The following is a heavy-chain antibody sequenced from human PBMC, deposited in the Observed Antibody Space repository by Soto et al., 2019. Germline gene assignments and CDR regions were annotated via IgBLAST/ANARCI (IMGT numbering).Heavy chain of an antibody. D-gene: IGHD3-10*01. CDR2: INHSGST. CDR1: GGSFSGYY. V-gene: IGHV4-34*01. J-gene: IGHJ6*02. CDR3: ARSSGSSYYYYYYGMDV. Sequence: PSETLSLTCAVYGGSFSGYYWSWIRQPPGKGLEWIGEINHSGSTNYNPSLKSRVTISVDTSKNQFSLKLSSVTAADTAVYYCARSSGSSYYYYYYGMDVWGQGTTVTVSS.